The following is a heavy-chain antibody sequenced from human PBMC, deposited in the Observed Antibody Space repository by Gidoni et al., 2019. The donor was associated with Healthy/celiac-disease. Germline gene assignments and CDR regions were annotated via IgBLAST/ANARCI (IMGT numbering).Heavy chain of an antibody. V-gene: IGHV1-69*09. CDR1: GGTFSSYA. CDR3: ARDSAPRTVTTLGIHNWFDP. Sequence: QVQLVQSGAEVKKPGSSVKVSCKASGGTFSSYAISWVRQAPGQGLEWMGRIIPILGIANYAQKFQGRVTITADKSTSTAYMELSSLRSEDTAVYYCARDSAPRTVTTLGIHNWFDPWGQGTLVTVSS. J-gene: IGHJ5*02. CDR2: IIPILGIA. D-gene: IGHD4-17*01.